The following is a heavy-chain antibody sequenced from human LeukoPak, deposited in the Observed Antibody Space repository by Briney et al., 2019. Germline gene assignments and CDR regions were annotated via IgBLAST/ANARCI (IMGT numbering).Heavy chain of an antibody. J-gene: IGHJ4*02. Sequence: GGSLRLSCAASGFTFSSYAMSWVRQAPGEGLEWVSAISGSGGSTYYADFVKGRFTISRDNSKNTLYLQMNSLRAEDTAVYYCAKDWATYYYDSSGYYHDYWGQGTLVTVSS. D-gene: IGHD3-22*01. CDR1: GFTFSSYA. V-gene: IGHV3-23*01. CDR3: AKDWATYYYDSSGYYHDY. CDR2: ISGSGGST.